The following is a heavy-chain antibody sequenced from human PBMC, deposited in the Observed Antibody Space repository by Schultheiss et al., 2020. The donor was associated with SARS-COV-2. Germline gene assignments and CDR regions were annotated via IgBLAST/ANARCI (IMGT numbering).Heavy chain of an antibody. CDR2: FGGPGAGA. CDR3: ARGYCSGGSCQRGY. D-gene: IGHD2-15*01. CDR1: GFDLRVYA. J-gene: IGHJ4*02. Sequence: GGSLRLSCAASGFDLRVYAMTWVRQAPGKGLEWVSSFGGPGAGAHYADSVKGRFTVSRDNAKNSLFLQMNSLRAEDTAVYYCARGYCSGGSCQRGYWGQGTLVTVSS. V-gene: IGHV3-23*01.